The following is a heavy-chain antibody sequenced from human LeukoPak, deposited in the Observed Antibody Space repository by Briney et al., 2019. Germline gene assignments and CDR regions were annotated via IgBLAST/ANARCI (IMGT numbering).Heavy chain of an antibody. J-gene: IGHJ4*02. V-gene: IGHV4-59*10. D-gene: IGHD3-10*01. CDR2: IYTSGSA. CDR3: ARELYDYVDY. CDR1: GGSFSGYY. Sequence: SETLSLTCAVYGGSFSGYYWSWIRQPAGKGLEWIGRIYTSGSANYNPSLKSRVTMSVDTSKNQFSLKLSSVTAADTAVYYCARELYDYVDYWGQGTLVTVSS.